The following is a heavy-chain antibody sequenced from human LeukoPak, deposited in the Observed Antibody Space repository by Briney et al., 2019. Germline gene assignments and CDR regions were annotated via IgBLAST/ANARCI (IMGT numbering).Heavy chain of an antibody. V-gene: IGHV1-2*02. D-gene: IGHD7-27*01. CDR1: GYTFTDYY. J-gene: IGHJ5*02. Sequence: ASVKVSCKASGYTFTDYYMYWVRQAPGQGLEWMGWINPHSGDTIYAQKFQGGVTMTRDTSISTAYMEVSSLRSDDTAVYYCARGPLLGSTWFDPWGQGTLVTVSS. CDR3: ARGPLLGSTWFDP. CDR2: INPHSGDT.